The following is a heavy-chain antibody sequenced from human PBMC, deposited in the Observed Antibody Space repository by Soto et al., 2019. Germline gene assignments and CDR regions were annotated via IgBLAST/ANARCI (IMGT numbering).Heavy chain of an antibody. D-gene: IGHD1-26*01. Sequence: GESLKISCKASGYIRNTDWISWVRQKPGKGLEWMGRIDPLDSHTKYSPSFEGRVNISADRSIATAYLHWTSLETSDTAIYYCTRHPVGMVAGDFWIQGALVTVCS. CDR3: TRHPVGMVAGDF. J-gene: IGHJ4*02. V-gene: IGHV5-10-1*01. CDR1: GYIRNTDW. CDR2: IDPLDSHT.